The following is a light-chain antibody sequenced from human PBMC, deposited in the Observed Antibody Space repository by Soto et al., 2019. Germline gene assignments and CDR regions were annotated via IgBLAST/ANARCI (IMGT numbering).Light chain of an antibody. CDR3: QQYGYWPPTFT. CDR1: ESVSTN. Sequence: EIVMTQSPATLSVSPGERVTLSCRASESVSTNVVWYQQKPGQAPRLLIYSASTRATGIPARFSGSGSGKEFTLDISTLQSEDFALYYCQQYGYWPPTFTFGQGTKLEIK. CDR2: SAS. V-gene: IGKV3-15*01. J-gene: IGKJ2*01.